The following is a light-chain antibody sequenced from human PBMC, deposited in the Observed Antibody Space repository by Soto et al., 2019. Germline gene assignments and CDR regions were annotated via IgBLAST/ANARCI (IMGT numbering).Light chain of an antibody. V-gene: IGKV3-15*01. CDR2: GAS. CDR1: QSVSSN. CDR3: QQYNNGPPT. J-gene: IGKJ1*01. Sequence: EIVMTQSPATLSVSPGERATLSCRASQSVSSNLAWYQQKPGQAPRLLIYGASTRATGIPARFSGSGSGTEFTLTISSLQSEDFAVYYCQQYNNGPPTFGQGTEVDIK.